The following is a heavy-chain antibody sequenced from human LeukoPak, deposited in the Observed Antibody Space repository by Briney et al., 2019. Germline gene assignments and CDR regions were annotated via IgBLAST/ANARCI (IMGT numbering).Heavy chain of an antibody. CDR3: ARRQQLVRPYYYYYYMDV. CDR1: GYTFTMYD. V-gene: IGHV1-8*01. Sequence: GASVKVSCKASGYTFTMYDINWVRQATGQGLEWTGWMNPNSGNTGYAQKSQGRVTMTRNTSISTAYMELSSLRSEDTAVYYCARRQQLVRPYYYYYYMDVWGKGTTVTVSS. D-gene: IGHD6-13*01. CDR2: MNPNSGNT. J-gene: IGHJ6*03.